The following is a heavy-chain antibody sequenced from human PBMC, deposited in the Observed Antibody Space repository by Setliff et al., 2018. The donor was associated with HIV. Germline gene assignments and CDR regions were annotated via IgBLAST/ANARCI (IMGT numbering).Heavy chain of an antibody. Sequence: PGGSLRLSCAASGFTFSSYWMHWVRQAPGKGPVWVSRMNGDESRTSYADSVQGRFTIYRDNAKNTLYLQMNSLRYEDTAVYYCARDMNVNGPGSYYTAFFQHWGQGALVTVSS. CDR2: MNGDESRT. CDR1: GFTFSSYW. J-gene: IGHJ1*01. CDR3: ARDMNVNGPGSYYTAFFQH. D-gene: IGHD3-10*01. V-gene: IGHV3-74*01.